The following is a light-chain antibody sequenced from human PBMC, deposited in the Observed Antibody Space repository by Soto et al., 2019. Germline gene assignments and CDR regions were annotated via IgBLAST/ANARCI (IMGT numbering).Light chain of an antibody. CDR1: EAISHY. CDR2: GAS. CDR3: QQSSSTPLT. J-gene: IGKJ4*01. V-gene: IGKV1-39*01. Sequence: IHMTQSPSSLSASIGDRVTITCRASEAISHYLHWYQQKPGKAPKLLIYGASKLQSGVPSRFSGSGSGTDFTLTITSLQGEDCATYYCQQSSSTPLTFGGGTKVEI.